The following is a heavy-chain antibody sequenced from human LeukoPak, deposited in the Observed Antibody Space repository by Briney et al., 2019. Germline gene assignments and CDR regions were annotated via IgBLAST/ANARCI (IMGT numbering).Heavy chain of an antibody. J-gene: IGHJ6*03. CDR1: GFTFDDYV. Sequence: PGRSLRLSCVASGFTFDDYVMHWVRQAPGKGLEWVSGISWNSNSIAYADSVKGRFTISRDNAKNSLYLHMNSLRAEDTALYYCAKELDYYSYMDVWGKGTTVTVSS. V-gene: IGHV3-9*01. CDR2: ISWNSNSI. CDR3: AKELDYYSYMDV.